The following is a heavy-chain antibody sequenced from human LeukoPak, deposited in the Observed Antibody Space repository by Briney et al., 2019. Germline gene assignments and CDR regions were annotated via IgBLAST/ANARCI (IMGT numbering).Heavy chain of an antibody. CDR1: GYTFSGYY. CDR3: ASSLAYSSSLNWFDP. CDR2: MNPNSGNT. V-gene: IGHV1-8*02. D-gene: IGHD6-13*01. Sequence: ASVKVSCKASGYTFSGYYIHWVRQAPGQGLEWMGWMNPNSGNTGYAQKFQGRVTMTRNTSISTAYMELSSLRSEDTAVYYCASSLAYSSSLNWFDPWGQGTLVTVSS. J-gene: IGHJ5*02.